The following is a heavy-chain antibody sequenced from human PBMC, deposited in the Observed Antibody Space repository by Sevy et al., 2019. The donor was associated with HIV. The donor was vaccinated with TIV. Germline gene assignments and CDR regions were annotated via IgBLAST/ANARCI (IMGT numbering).Heavy chain of an antibody. D-gene: IGHD1-1*01. J-gene: IGHJ4*02. CDR1: GGSISTYY. CDR2: IYYSGNT. V-gene: IGHV4-59*01. Sequence: SETLSLTCTVSGGSISTYYWNWIRQPPGKGLEWIGYIYYSGNTNYNPSLTSRVSMSVDTSKNHFSLKLSSVTAADTAMYYCARGGPNQQQLDYSDYSGQRTLVTVSS. CDR3: ARGGPNQQQLDYSDY.